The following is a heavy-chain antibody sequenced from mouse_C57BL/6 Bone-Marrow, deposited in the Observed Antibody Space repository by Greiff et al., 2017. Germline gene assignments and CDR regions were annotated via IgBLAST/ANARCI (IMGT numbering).Heavy chain of an antibody. V-gene: IGHV1-61*01. CDR2: IYPSDSET. CDR1: GYTFTSYW. J-gene: IGHJ3*01. Sequence: QVQLQQPGAELVRPGSSVKLSCKASGYTFTSYWMDWVKQRPGQGLEWIGNIYPSDSETHYNQKFKDKATLTVDKSSSTAYMQLSSLTSEDSAVYYCARGSTTVVPFAYWGQGTLVTVSA. D-gene: IGHD1-1*01. CDR3: ARGSTTVVPFAY.